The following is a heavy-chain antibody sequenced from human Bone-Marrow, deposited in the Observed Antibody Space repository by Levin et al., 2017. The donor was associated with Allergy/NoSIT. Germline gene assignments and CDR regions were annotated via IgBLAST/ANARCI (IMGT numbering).Heavy chain of an antibody. CDR3: AREMLSRTYYDFWSVRKEGDWFDP. Sequence: GASVKVSCKASGYTFTSYGISWVRQAPGQGLEWMGWISAYNGNTNYAQKLQGRVTMTTDTSTSTAYMELRSLRSDDTAVYYCAREMLSRTYYDFWSVRKEGDWFDPWGQGTLVTVSS. CDR1: GYTFTSYG. V-gene: IGHV1-18*01. J-gene: IGHJ5*02. D-gene: IGHD3-3*01. CDR2: ISAYNGNT.